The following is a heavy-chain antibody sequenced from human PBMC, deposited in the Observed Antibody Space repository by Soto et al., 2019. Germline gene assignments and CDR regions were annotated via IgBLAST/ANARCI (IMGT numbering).Heavy chain of an antibody. D-gene: IGHD1-7*01. J-gene: IGHJ5*02. CDR1: GGTFSRSA. V-gene: IGHV1-2*02. CDR3: ARELNAITGTTTVWFHP. CDR2: INPNSGGT. Sequence: ASVKVSCKASGGTFSRSAISWVRQAPGRGLEWMGWINPNSGGTNYAQKFQGRVTMTRDTSISTAYMELSRLRSDDTAVYYCARELNAITGTTTVWFHPWG.